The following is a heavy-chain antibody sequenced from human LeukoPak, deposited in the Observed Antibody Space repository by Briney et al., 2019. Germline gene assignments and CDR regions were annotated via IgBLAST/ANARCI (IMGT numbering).Heavy chain of an antibody. J-gene: IGHJ4*02. CDR3: ARPVRWLQPYFDY. CDR2: IYYSGST. Sequence: SETLSLTCTVSGGSISSSSYYWGWIRQPPGKGLEWIGSIYYSGSTYYNPSLKSRVTISVDMSKNQFSLKLSSVTAADTAVYYCARPVRWLQPYFDYWGQGTLVTVSS. V-gene: IGHV4-39*07. CDR1: GGSISSSSYY. D-gene: IGHD5-24*01.